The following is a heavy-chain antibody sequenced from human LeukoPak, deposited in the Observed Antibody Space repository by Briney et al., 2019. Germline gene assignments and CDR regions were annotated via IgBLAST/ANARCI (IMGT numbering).Heavy chain of an antibody. J-gene: IGHJ4*02. CDR3: ARDRLRLLWFGELLGDY. Sequence: ASVKVSCKASGYTFTSYGISWVRQAPGQGLEWMGWISAYNGNTNYAQKLQGRVTMTTDTSTSTAYMELRSLRSDDTAVHYCARDRLRLLWFGELLGDYWGQGTLVTVSS. V-gene: IGHV1-18*01. D-gene: IGHD3-10*01. CDR2: ISAYNGNT. CDR1: GYTFTSYG.